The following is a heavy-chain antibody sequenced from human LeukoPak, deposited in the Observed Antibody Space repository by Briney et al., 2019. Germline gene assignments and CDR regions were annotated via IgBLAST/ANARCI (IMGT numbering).Heavy chain of an antibody. Sequence: GASVKVSCKASGGTFSSYAISWVRQAPGQGLEWVGGIIPIFGTANYAQKFQGRVTITADESTSTAYMELSGLRSEDTAVYYCAKGVVAATHRYYYYYYGMDVWGKGTTVTVSS. J-gene: IGHJ6*04. CDR2: IIPIFGTA. D-gene: IGHD2-15*01. CDR3: AKGVVAATHRYYYYYYGMDV. CDR1: GGTFSSYA. V-gene: IGHV1-69*13.